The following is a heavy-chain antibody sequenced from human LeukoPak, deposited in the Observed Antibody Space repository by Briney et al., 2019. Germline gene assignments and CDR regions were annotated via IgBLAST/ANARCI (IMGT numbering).Heavy chain of an antibody. J-gene: IGHJ4*02. CDR3: AKDFSSGYYYFDY. D-gene: IGHD3-22*01. CDR2: INWNSGSK. V-gene: IGHV3-9*01. Sequence: GGSLRLSCAASGFTFDDYAIHWVRQAPGKGLEWVSGINWNSGSKHYADSVKGRFTISRDNAKNSLYLQMNSLRVEDTALYYCAKDFSSGYYYFDYWGQGTLVTVSS. CDR1: GFTFDDYA.